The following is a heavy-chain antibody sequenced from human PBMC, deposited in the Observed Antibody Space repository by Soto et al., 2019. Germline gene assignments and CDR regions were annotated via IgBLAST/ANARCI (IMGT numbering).Heavy chain of an antibody. J-gene: IGHJ4*02. CDR3: ARVPGHKNSRGDF. Sequence: QVRLMQSGPEVRRPGASVTVSCKASGYTFTHYFIHWVRRAPGQGLEWMGYINPKSGDTHYSQTFRGRVSMTRDTSTDTANMGLSSRKSVDTAVYFCARVPGHKNSRGDFWGQGTPITVSS. CDR1: GYTFTHYF. V-gene: IGHV1-2*02. D-gene: IGHD1-7*01. CDR2: INPKSGDT.